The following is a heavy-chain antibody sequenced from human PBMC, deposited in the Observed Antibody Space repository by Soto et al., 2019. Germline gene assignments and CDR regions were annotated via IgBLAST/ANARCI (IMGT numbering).Heavy chain of an antibody. CDR2: IYYSGST. CDR1: GGSISSGGYY. V-gene: IGHV4-31*03. J-gene: IGHJ3*02. CDR3: ARGDRGADDSGDAFDI. Sequence: QVQLQESGPGLVKPSQTLSLTCTVSGGSISSGGYYWSWIRQHPGKGLEWIGYIYYSGSTYYNPYLTSRVTISVDTSKNQFSLQLSSVTAADTAVYYCARGDRGADDSGDAFDIWGQGTMVTVSS. D-gene: IGHD1-26*01.